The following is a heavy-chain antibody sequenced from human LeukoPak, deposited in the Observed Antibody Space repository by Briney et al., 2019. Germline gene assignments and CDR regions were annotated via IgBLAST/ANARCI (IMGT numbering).Heavy chain of an antibody. CDR1: GFTFDDYA. V-gene: IGHV3-9*03. Sequence: PGRSLRLSCAASGFTFDDYAMHRVRQAPGKGLEWVSGISWNSGSIGYADSVKGRFIISRDNAKNSLYLQMNSLRAEDVAVYYCAKYFYDGSGTHYFDYWGQGTPVTVSS. CDR2: ISWNSGSI. D-gene: IGHD3-22*01. CDR3: AKYFYDGSGTHYFDY. J-gene: IGHJ4*02.